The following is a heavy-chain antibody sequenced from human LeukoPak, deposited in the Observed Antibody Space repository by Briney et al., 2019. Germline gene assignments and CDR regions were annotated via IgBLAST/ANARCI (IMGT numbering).Heavy chain of an antibody. Sequence: GGSLRLSCAASGFSFNTYGMHWVRQAPGKGLEWVAFVRYDGDNKYYADSVKGRFTISKDNSKNTLYLQMNSLRAEDTAVYYCAKEELVAGTTGYWGQGTLVTVSS. J-gene: IGHJ4*02. CDR3: AKEELVAGTTGY. CDR1: GFSFNTYG. V-gene: IGHV3-30*02. D-gene: IGHD6-19*01. CDR2: VRYDGDNK.